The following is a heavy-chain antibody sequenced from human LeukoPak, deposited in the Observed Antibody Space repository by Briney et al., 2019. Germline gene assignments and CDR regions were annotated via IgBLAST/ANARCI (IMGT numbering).Heavy chain of an antibody. D-gene: IGHD3-10*01. CDR3: ARSDGVRAEYFQH. J-gene: IGHJ1*01. Sequence: ASVKVSCKASGCTFTGYYMHWVRQAPGQGLEWMGIINPSGGSTSYAQKFQGRVTMTRDTSTSTVYMELSSLRSEDAAVYYCARSDGVRAEYFQHWGQGTLVTVPS. CDR1: GCTFTGYY. V-gene: IGHV1-46*01. CDR2: INPSGGST.